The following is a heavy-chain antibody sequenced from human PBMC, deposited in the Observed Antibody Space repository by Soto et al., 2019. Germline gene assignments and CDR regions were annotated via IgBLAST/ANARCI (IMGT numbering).Heavy chain of an antibody. CDR2: INRDANDI. CDR1: RGAFGDYW. V-gene: IGHV3-74*01. J-gene: IGHJ5*02. CDR3: ARDVPHNWFDT. Sequence: PGGSLRLSCEASRGAFGDYWMHWVRQAPGEGLVWVSRINRDANDIIYADSVKGRFTASRDNAKNMVFLQMNSLRDEDTAVYYCARDVPHNWFDTWGPRTLVTVSS.